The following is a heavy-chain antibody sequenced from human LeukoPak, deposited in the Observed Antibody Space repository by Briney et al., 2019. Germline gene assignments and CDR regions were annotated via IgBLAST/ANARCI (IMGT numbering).Heavy chain of an antibody. CDR3: ARDLAGANDY. CDR2: ISSSGSTI. V-gene: IGHV3-48*04. Sequence: PGGSLRLSCAASEFTFSSYSMNWVRQAPGKGLEWVSYISSSGSTIYYADSVKGRFTISRDNAKNSLYLQMNSLRAEDTAVYYCARDLAGANDYWGQGTLVTVSS. CDR1: EFTFSSYS. J-gene: IGHJ4*02. D-gene: IGHD4/OR15-4a*01.